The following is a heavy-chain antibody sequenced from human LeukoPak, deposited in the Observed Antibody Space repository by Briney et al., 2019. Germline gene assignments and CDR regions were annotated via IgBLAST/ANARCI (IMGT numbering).Heavy chain of an antibody. CDR3: AKVFSSMIVVVSRDAFDI. CDR1: GFTFSSYG. J-gene: IGHJ3*02. CDR2: ISHDGSNK. Sequence: GGSLRLSCAASGFTFSSYGMHWVRQAPGKGLEWVAVISHDGSNKYYADSVKGRFTISRDNSKNALYLQMNSLRAGDTAVYYCAKVFSSMIVVVSRDAFDIWGQGTMVTVSS. V-gene: IGHV3-30*18. D-gene: IGHD3-22*01.